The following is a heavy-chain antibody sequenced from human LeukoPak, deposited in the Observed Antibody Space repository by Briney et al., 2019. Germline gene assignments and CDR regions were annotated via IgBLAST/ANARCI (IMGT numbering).Heavy chain of an antibody. V-gene: IGHV4-38-2*02. CDR2: IFHSGSA. CDR3: ARDPRWLTPDCTSTSCYENYFDP. D-gene: IGHD2-2*01. J-gene: IGHJ5*02. CDR1: GYSISSGYQ. Sequence: PSETLSLTCSVSGYSISSGYQWAWIRQSPGKGLEWIGSIFHSGSAHCNPSLKSRVTISVDTSRNQFSLKLNSVSATDTAVYYCARDPRWLTPDCTSTSCYENYFDPWGQGTLVTVSS.